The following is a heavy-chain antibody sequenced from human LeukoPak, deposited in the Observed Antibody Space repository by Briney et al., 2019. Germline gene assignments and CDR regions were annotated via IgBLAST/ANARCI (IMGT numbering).Heavy chain of an antibody. CDR3: ARDSRCSSTSCYGRKFDY. CDR2: IIPIFGTA. J-gene: IGHJ4*02. Sequence: SVKVSCKASGGTFSSYAISWVRQAPGQGLEWMGGIIPIFGTANYAQKFQGRVTITADESTSTAYMKLSSLRSEDTAVYYCARDSRCSSTSCYGRKFDYWGQGTLVTVSS. V-gene: IGHV1-69*13. CDR1: GGTFSSYA. D-gene: IGHD2-2*01.